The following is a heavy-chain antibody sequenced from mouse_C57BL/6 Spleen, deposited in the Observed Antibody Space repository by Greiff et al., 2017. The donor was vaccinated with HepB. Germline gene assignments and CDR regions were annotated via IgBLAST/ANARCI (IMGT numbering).Heavy chain of an antibody. D-gene: IGHD1-1*01. CDR1: GYSITSGYD. CDR2: ISYSGST. Sequence: VQLKESGPGMVKPSQSLSLTCTVTGYSITSGYDWHWIRHFPGNKLEWMGYISYSGSTNYNPSLKSRISITHDTSKNHFFLKLNSVTTEDTATYYCAREGIYGSSSYYFDYWGQGTTLTVSS. CDR3: AREGIYGSSSYYFDY. J-gene: IGHJ2*01. V-gene: IGHV3-1*01.